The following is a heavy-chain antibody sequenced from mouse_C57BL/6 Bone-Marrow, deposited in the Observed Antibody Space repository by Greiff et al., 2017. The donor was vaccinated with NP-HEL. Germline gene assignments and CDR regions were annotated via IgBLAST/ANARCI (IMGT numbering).Heavy chain of an antibody. V-gene: IGHV1-18*01. D-gene: IGHD3-2*02. CDR3: ARPDSAGYYFDY. J-gene: IGHJ2*01. Sequence: VQLQQSGPELVKPGASVKIPCKASGYTFTDYNMDWVKQSHGKSLEWIGDINPNNGGTIYNQKFKGKATLTVDKSSSTAYMELRSLTSEDTAVYDCARPDSAGYYFDYWGQGTTLTVSS. CDR1: GYTFTDYN. CDR2: INPNNGGT.